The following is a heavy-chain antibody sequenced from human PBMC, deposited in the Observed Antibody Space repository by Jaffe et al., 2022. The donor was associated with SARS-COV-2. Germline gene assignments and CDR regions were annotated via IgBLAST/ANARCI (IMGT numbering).Heavy chain of an antibody. CDR1: GFTFSSYS. J-gene: IGHJ4*02. D-gene: IGHD2-21*02. Sequence: EVQLVESGGGLVQPGGSLRLSCAASGFTFSSYSMNWVRQAPGKGLEWVSYISSSSSTIYYADSVKGRFTISRDNAKNSLYLQMNSLRDEDTAVYYCARDGELLAYCGGDCYPPFDYWGQGTLVTVSS. V-gene: IGHV3-48*02. CDR2: ISSSSSTI. CDR3: ARDGELLAYCGGDCYPPFDY.